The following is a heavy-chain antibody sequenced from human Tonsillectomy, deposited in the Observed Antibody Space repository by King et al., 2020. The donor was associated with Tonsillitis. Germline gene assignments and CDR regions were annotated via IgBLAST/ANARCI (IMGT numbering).Heavy chain of an antibody. D-gene: IGHD3-10*01. CDR2: IKQDGSEK. J-gene: IGHJ4*02. V-gene: IGHV3-7*01. CDR3: ARIPRSYYGSGSYCFDY. CDR1: GFTFSSYW. Sequence: VQLVQSGGGLVQPGGSLRLSCAASGFTFSSYWMSWVRQAPGKGLEWVANIKQDGSEKYYVDSVKGRFTISRDNAKNSLYLQMNSLRAEDTAVYYCARIPRSYYGSGSYCFDYWGQGTLVTVSS.